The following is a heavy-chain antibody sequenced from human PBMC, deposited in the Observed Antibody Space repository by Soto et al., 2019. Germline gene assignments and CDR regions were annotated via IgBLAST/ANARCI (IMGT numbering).Heavy chain of an antibody. CDR1: GVTFSSYA. CDR2: SIPIVGTA. J-gene: IGHJ5*02. D-gene: IGHD3-10*01. V-gene: IGHV1-69*13. Sequence: GASVKVSCKASGVTFSSYAISWVRQAPGQGLEWMGGSIPIVGTANYAQKFQGRVTITADESTSTAYMELSSLRAEDTAGYYCARDPFDSGSGAFDPWGQGTLVTVSS. CDR3: ARDPFDSGSGAFDP.